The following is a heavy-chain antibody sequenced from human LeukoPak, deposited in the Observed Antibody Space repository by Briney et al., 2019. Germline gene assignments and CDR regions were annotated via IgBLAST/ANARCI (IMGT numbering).Heavy chain of an antibody. CDR3: ARDPSNWGFDY. V-gene: IGHV4-61*08. Sequence: SQTLSLTCTVSGGSISSGGYYWSRIRQPPGKGLEWIGYIYYSGSTNYNPSLKSRVSISVDTSKNQFSLKLSSVTAADTAVYYCARDPSNWGFDYWGQGTLVTVSS. J-gene: IGHJ4*02. CDR1: GGSISSGGYY. D-gene: IGHD7-27*01. CDR2: IYYSGST.